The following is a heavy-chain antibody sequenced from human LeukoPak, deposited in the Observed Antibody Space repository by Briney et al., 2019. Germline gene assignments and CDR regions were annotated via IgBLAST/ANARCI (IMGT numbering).Heavy chain of an antibody. D-gene: IGHD5-24*01. V-gene: IGHV3-7*04. CDR1: GFTFSNYW. CDR2: INQAGSES. J-gene: IGHJ4*02. Sequence: GGSLRLSCAASGFTFSNYWMSCVRQAPGKRVEWVANINQAGSESYFADSVRGRFTISRDNAKNSLYLQMSSLRAEDTALYYCARGRDAYNPLDYWGQGTLVTVSS. CDR3: ARGRDAYNPLDY.